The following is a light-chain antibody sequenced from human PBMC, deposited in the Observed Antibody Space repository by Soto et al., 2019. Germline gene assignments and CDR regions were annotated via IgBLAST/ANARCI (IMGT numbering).Light chain of an antibody. CDR1: RSNIGNNA. V-gene: IGLV1-36*01. J-gene: IGLJ3*02. CDR3: AAWDDNLNGVV. CDR2: YDD. Sequence: QSVLTQPPSVSEAPRQRVTISCSGSRSNIGNNAVNWYQQLPGKAPKLLIYYDDLMASGVSDRFSGSKFGTSASLAISGLQSEDEADYYCAAWDDNLNGVVFGGGTKLTVL.